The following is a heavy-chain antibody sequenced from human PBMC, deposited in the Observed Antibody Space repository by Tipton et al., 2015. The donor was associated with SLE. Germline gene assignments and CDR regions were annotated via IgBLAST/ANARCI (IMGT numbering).Heavy chain of an antibody. V-gene: IGHV4-61*08. J-gene: IGHJ4*02. CDR2: VDHSGST. Sequence: TLSLTCSVSSGSISNSDYYWSWIRQPPGKGLEWIGEVDHSGSTNYNPSLKSRVSISVDSSKNQLSLKLSSVTAADTAVFYCARHTDYVGSGIFNYWGQGTLVTVSS. CDR3: ARHTDYVGSGIFNY. D-gene: IGHD3-16*01. CDR1: SGSISNSDYY.